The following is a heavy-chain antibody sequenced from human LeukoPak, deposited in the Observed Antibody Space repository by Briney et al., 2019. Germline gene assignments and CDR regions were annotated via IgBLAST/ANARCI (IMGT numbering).Heavy chain of an antibody. Sequence: LETLSLTCTISGDSISDYYWNWIRQPPGKGQEWIGYAHYSGSTKYNPSLKSRVTISLDTSKNQFSLKVKSVTAADTAVYYCARDSSSFFWFDPWGQGTLVTVTS. CDR2: AHYSGST. D-gene: IGHD2-2*01. CDR3: ARDSSSFFWFDP. J-gene: IGHJ5*02. V-gene: IGHV4-59*01. CDR1: GDSISDYY.